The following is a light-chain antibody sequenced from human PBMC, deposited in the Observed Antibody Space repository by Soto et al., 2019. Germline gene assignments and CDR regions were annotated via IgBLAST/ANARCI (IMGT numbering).Light chain of an antibody. J-gene: IGKJ2*01. V-gene: IGKV3-11*01. CDR1: QSVSSY. Sequence: EIVLTQSPATLSLSPGERATLSCRASQSVSSYLAWYQQKPGQPPRLLIYDASNRATGIPARFSGSGSGTYFTLTISSLEPEDFAVYYCQQRSNGPPYTFGQGTKLEIK. CDR3: QQRSNGPPYT. CDR2: DAS.